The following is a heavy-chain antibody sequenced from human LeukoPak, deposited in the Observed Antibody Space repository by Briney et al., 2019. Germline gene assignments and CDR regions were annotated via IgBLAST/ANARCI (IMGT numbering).Heavy chain of an antibody. J-gene: IGHJ4*02. CDR3: AKMGNPATVTADY. CDR1: GGSFSGYY. CDR2: IYYSGST. D-gene: IGHD4-17*01. Sequence: PSETLSLACAVYGGSFSGYYWSWIRQPPGKGLEWIGYIYYSGSTIYNPSLKSRVTISLDTSKNQFSLKMNSVTAADTAVYFCAKMGNPATVTADYWGQGTLVTVSS. V-gene: IGHV4-59*08.